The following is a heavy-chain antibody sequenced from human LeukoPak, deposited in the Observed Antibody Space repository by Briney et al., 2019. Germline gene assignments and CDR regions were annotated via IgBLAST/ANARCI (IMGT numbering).Heavy chain of an antibody. CDR3: ARDLGVVTNYYYYMDV. Sequence: GGSLRLSCAASGFTFSSYSMNWVRQAPGKGLEWVSSISSSSSYIYYADSVKGRFTISRDNAKNSLYLQMNSLRAEDTAVYYCARDLGVVTNYYYYMDVWGKGTTITVSS. J-gene: IGHJ6*03. CDR1: GFTFSSYS. CDR2: ISSSSSYI. V-gene: IGHV3-21*01. D-gene: IGHD3-3*01.